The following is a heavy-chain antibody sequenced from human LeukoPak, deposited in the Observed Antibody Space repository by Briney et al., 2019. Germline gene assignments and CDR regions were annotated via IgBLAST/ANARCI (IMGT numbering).Heavy chain of an antibody. CDR2: IWYDGSNK. CDR1: GFTFSSYG. Sequence: GRSLRLSCAASGFTFSSYGMHWVRQAPGKGLEWVAVIWYDGSNKYYADSVKGRFTISRDNSKNTLYLQMNSLRVEDTAVYYCARTYYYDSSGPDWGQGTLVTVSS. V-gene: IGHV3-33*01. J-gene: IGHJ4*02. CDR3: ARTYYYDSSGPD. D-gene: IGHD3-22*01.